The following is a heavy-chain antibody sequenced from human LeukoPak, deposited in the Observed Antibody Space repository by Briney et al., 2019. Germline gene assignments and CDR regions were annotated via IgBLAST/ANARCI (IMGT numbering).Heavy chain of an antibody. J-gene: IGHJ4*02. V-gene: IGHV1-69*04. CDR3: ASLIVGAKGVDY. CDR1: GGTFSSYA. D-gene: IGHD1-26*01. Sequence: GASVKVSCKASGGTFSSYAISWVRQAPGQGLERMGRIIPILGIANYAQKFQGRVTITADKSTSTAYMELSSLRSEDTAVYYCASLIVGAKGVDYWGQGTLVTVSS. CDR2: IIPILGIA.